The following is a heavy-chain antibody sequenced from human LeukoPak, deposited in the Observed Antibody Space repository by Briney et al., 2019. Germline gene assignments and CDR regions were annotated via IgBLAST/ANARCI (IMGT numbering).Heavy chain of an antibody. CDR1: GGSFSGYY. V-gene: IGHV4-34*01. D-gene: IGHD5-18*01. CDR3: ARGPRYSHGPRGAFDI. CDR2: INHSGST. J-gene: IGHJ3*02. Sequence: PSETLSLTCAVYGGSFSGYYWSWIRQPPGKGLEWIGEINHSGSTNYNPSLKSRVTISVDTSKSQFSLKLSSVTAADTAVYYCARGPRYSHGPRGAFDIWGQGTMVTVSS.